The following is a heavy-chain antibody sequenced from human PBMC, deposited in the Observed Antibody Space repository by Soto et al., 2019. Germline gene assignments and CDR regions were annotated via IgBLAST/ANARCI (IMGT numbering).Heavy chain of an antibody. CDR3: ARGGLQAQGVQYNHYAMDV. CDR2: IIPIFSTP. D-gene: IGHD4-4*01. V-gene: IGHV1-69*06. Sequence: SEKVSCKASGGTFDRHTINWVRQAPGQGLEWMGGIIPIFSTPKYAQKFQGRVMLTADKSTSTAYMELSSLRYEDTAVYYCARGGLQAQGVQYNHYAMDVWGQGTTVTVSS. J-gene: IGHJ6*02. CDR1: GGTFDRHT.